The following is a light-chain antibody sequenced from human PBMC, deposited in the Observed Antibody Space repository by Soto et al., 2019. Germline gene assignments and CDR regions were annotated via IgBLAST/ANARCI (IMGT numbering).Light chain of an antibody. J-gene: IGLJ3*02. Sequence: QSALTQPRSVSGSPGQSVTISCTGTSSDVGNYNYGSWYQQHPGKAPKVMIYDVNKWPSGVPDRFSGSKSGNTASLTISGLQAEDEADYYCCSYAGSYTWVFGGGTKLTVL. CDR3: CSYAGSYTWV. CDR1: SSDVGNYNY. V-gene: IGLV2-11*01. CDR2: DVN.